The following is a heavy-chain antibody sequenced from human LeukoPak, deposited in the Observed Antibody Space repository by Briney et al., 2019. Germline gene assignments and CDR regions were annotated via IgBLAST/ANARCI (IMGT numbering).Heavy chain of an antibody. CDR1: GGSFSGYY. J-gene: IGHJ4*02. CDR3: ASGYGDTDYYFDY. Sequence: PSETLSLTCAVYGGSFSGYYWSWIRQPPGKGLEWIGEINHSGSTNYNPSLKSRVTILVDTSKNQFSLKLSPVTAADTAVYYCASGYGDTDYYFDYWGQGTLVTVSS. CDR2: INHSGST. D-gene: IGHD4-17*01. V-gene: IGHV4-34*01.